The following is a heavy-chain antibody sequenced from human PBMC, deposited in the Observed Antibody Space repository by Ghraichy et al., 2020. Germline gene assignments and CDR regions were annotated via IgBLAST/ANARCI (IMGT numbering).Heavy chain of an antibody. Sequence: GALRLSCAASGFTFSSYWMHWVRQSPGKGLVWVSRISSDGSNTIYADSVKGRFTISRDNAKNTLYLQMNSLRAEDTDIYYCTRDRPIDYWGQGTLVTVSS. CDR2: ISSDGSNT. V-gene: IGHV3-74*01. J-gene: IGHJ4*02. CDR1: GFTFSSYW. CDR3: TRDRPIDY.